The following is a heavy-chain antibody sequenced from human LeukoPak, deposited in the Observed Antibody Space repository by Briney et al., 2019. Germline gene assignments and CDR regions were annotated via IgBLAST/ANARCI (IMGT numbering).Heavy chain of an antibody. Sequence: GGSLRLSCAASGFTSSTFAMIWVRQPPGKGLEWVSSIFPSGGEIHYADSVRGRFTISRDNSKSTLSLQMNSLRAEDTAIYYCATYRQVLSPFESWGQGTLVTVSS. J-gene: IGHJ4*02. D-gene: IGHD2-8*02. CDR2: IFPSGGEI. CDR3: ATYRQVLSPFES. V-gene: IGHV3-23*01. CDR1: GFTSSTFA.